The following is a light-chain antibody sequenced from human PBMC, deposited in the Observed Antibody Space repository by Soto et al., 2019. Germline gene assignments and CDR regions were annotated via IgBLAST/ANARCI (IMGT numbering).Light chain of an antibody. CDR2: GAY. J-gene: IGKJ1*01. Sequence: DIVLTQSPGSLSLSPGERATLSCRASQSVYSSFFAWYQQKPGQAPRLLIYGAYKRANGTPPRFSGSGSGTAFTFTSTRREPEDFAVYYCQQYVSSVTFGQGTKVEIK. V-gene: IGKV3-20*01. CDR3: QQYVSSVT. CDR1: QSVYSSF.